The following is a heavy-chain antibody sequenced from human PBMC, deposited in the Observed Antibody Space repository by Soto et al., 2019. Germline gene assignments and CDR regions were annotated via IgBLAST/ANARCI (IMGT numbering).Heavy chain of an antibody. CDR1: GGTFSSYT. J-gene: IGHJ4*02. CDR2: IIPILGIA. D-gene: IGHD3-3*01. V-gene: IGHV1-69*08. CDR3: ARDITIFGVVIPFDY. Sequence: QVQLVQSGAEVKKPGSSVKVSCKASGGTFSSYTISWVRQAPGQGLEWMGRIIPILGIANYAQKFQGRVTITADKSTSTAYMELSSLRSEDTAVYYCARDITIFGVVIPFDYWGQGTLVTASS.